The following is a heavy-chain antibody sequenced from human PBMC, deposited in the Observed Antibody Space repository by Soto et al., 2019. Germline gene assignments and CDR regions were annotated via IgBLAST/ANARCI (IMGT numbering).Heavy chain of an antibody. CDR3: ARSQSGPTIGWFDP. V-gene: IGHV4-30-2*01. CDR1: GGSISSGGYS. D-gene: IGHD1-26*01. CDR2: IYHSGST. Sequence: SETLSLTCAVSGGSISSGGYSWSWIRQPPGKGLEWIGYIYHSGSTYYNPSLKSRVTISVDRSKNQFSLKLSSVTAADTAVYYCARSQSGPTIGWFDPWGQGTLVTVSS. J-gene: IGHJ5*02.